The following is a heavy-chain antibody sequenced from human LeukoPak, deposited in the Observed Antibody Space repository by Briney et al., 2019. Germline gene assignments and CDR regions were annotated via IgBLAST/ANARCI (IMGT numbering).Heavy chain of an antibody. J-gene: IGHJ4*02. Sequence: GGSLRLSCAASGFTFNTYSMNWVRQAPGKGLEWVANMKEDGSQEYYVDSVRGRFTISRDNARNSVYLQMNSLRAEDTAVYYCAKGGAPFAESAYWGQGTLVTVSS. V-gene: IGHV3-7*01. D-gene: IGHD3-10*01. CDR2: MKEDGSQE. CDR1: GFTFNTYS. CDR3: AKGGAPFAESAY.